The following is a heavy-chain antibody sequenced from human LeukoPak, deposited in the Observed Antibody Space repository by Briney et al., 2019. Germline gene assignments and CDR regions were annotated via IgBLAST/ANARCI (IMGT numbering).Heavy chain of an antibody. J-gene: IGHJ5*02. Sequence: QSGGSLRLSCAASGFTFSSYGMSWVRQAPGKGLEWVSAISGSGGSTYYADSVKGRFTISRDNSKNTLYLQMNSLRAEDTAVYYCAKSAPGWIQLSLHNWFDPWGQGTLVTVSS. V-gene: IGHV3-23*01. CDR1: GFTFSSYG. CDR3: AKSAPGWIQLSLHNWFDP. CDR2: ISGSGGST. D-gene: IGHD5-18*01.